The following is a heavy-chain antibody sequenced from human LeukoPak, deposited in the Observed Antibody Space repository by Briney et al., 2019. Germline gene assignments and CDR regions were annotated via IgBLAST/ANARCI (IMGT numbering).Heavy chain of an antibody. CDR1: GFTFTHYG. CDR3: AELGITMIGGV. CDR2: IISSGATT. J-gene: IGHJ6*04. D-gene: IGHD3-10*02. V-gene: IGHV3-23*01. Sequence: GGSLRLSCAASGFTFTHYGMNWVRQAPGKGLEWVSGIISSGATTYYMDSVKGRFTISRDNSKNTVYMQMNSLRAEDTAVYYCAELGITMIGGVWGKGTTVTISS.